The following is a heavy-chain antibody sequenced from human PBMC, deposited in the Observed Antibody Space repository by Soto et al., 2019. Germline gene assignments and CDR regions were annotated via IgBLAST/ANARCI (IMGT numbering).Heavy chain of an antibody. V-gene: IGHV4-39*01. CDR3: ARRVDFGNGYYTAPLDV. CDR2: IDYTGST. CDR1: GDSISSGSYY. Sequence: QLQLRESGPGLVKPSETLTLTCIVSGDSISSGSYYWGWIRQPPGKGLEWIGSIDYTGSTNYNPSLKSRPNKSAHKSKNQFSLRLSSVTAAATAVYYCARRVDFGNGYYTAPLDVWGKGTTVTVSS. D-gene: IGHD3-22*01. J-gene: IGHJ6*04.